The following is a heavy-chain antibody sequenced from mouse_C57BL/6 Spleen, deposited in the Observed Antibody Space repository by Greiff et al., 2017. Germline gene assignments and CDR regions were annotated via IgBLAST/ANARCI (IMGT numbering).Heavy chain of an antibody. CDR1: GYTFTSYW. J-gene: IGHJ4*01. CDR3: ARNYDAMDY. V-gene: IGHV1-50*01. CDR2: IDPSDSYT. Sequence: QVQLQQPGAELVKPGASVKLSCKASGYTFTSYWMQWVKQRPGQGLEWIGEIDPSDSYTNYNQKFKGKATLTVDTSSSTAYMQLSSLTSEDSAVYYCARNYDAMDYWGQGTSVTVSS.